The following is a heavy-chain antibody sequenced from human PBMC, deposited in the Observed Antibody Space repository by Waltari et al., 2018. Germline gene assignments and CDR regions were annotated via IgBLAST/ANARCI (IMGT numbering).Heavy chain of an antibody. CDR1: GFIPRHYG. V-gene: IGHV3-30*02. CDR3: AKDAFGNTYMDH. CDR2: LWFEGGDE. D-gene: IGHD3-16*01. Sequence: QLQLRESGGGGAQPGESLRPPGAHTGFIPRHYGRPWVRQAPGRGLEWVALLWFEGGDEYYADSVRGRCTISRDNSKNILYLHMDSLRVDDTAVYYCAKDAFGNTYMDHWGQGTLVTVSS. J-gene: IGHJ4*02.